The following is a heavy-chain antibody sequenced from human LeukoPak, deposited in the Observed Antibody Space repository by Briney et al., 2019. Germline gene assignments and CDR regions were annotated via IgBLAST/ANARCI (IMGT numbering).Heavy chain of an antibody. CDR2: ISSSSSYT. CDR1: GFTFSDYY. V-gene: IGHV3-11*06. J-gene: IGHJ4*02. Sequence: PGGSLRLSCAASGFTFSDYYMSWIRQAPGKELEWVSFISSSSSYTNYADSVKGRFTISRDNTKNSLYLQMINLRAEDTAVYYCARGGADYVIGYWGQGTLVTVSS. CDR3: ARGGADYVIGY. D-gene: IGHD4-17*01.